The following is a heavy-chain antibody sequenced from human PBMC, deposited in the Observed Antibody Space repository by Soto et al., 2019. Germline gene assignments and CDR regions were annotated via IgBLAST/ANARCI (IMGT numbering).Heavy chain of an antibody. J-gene: IGHJ6*02. CDR3: ARSAPYSSGWYAYYYYGMDV. CDR2: IYPGDSDT. V-gene: IGHV5-51*01. D-gene: IGHD6-19*01. CDR1: GYSFTSYW. Sequence: PGESLKISCKGSGYSFTSYWIGWVRQMPGKGLEWMGIIYPGDSDTRYSPSFQGQVTISADKSISTAYLQWSSLKASDTAMYYCARSAPYSSGWYAYYYYGMDVWGQGTTVTAP.